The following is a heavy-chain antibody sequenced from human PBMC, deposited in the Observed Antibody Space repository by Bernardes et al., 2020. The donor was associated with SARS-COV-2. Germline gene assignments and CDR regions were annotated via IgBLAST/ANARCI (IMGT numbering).Heavy chain of an antibody. Sequence: SETLSLTCIVSRGSISSSSYYWAWIRQIPGKRLQWIGSVYYDGTTRYNASLRSRVSIDVDRSKDQFSLNLRSVTATDSALYYCARHEAVGLAVGGVDVWGQGTLITVSS. CDR3: ARHEAVGLAVGGVDV. V-gene: IGHV4-39*01. J-gene: IGHJ5*02. D-gene: IGHD6-19*01. CDR1: RGSISSSSYY. CDR2: VYYDGTT.